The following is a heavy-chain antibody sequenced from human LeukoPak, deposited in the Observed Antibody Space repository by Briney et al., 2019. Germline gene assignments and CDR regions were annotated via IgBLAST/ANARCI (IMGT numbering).Heavy chain of an antibody. V-gene: IGHV3-33*01. CDR1: GLTFSTSG. CDR2: IWSDGSNK. J-gene: IGHJ4*02. CDR3: ARDRAVRDLDH. D-gene: IGHD1-26*01. Sequence: PGGSLRLSCAASGLTFSTSGMHWVRQAPGKGLEWLAMIWSDGSNKYYADSVKGRFTISRDNSKSTVSLQMNSLRAEETAVYYCARDRAVRDLDHWGQGTLVTVSS.